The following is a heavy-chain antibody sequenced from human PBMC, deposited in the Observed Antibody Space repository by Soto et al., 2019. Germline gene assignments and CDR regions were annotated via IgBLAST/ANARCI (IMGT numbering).Heavy chain of an antibody. D-gene: IGHD5-18*01. J-gene: IGHJ5*02. CDR1: GFTFSSYA. CDR3: ARDRVQLWLPAGWFDP. V-gene: IGHV3-30-3*01. Sequence: QVQLVGSGGGVVQPGRSLRLSCAASGFTFSSYAMHWVRQVPGKGLEWVAVISYDGSNKYYADSVKGRFTISRDNSKNTLYLQMNSLRAEDTAVYYCARDRVQLWLPAGWFDPWGQGTLVTVSS. CDR2: ISYDGSNK.